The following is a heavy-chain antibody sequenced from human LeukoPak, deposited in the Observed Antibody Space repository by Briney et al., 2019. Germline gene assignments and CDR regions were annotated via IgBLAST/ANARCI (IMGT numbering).Heavy chain of an antibody. CDR2: INPNSGGT. J-gene: IGHJ4*02. CDR1: GYTFTGYY. V-gene: IGHV1-2*02. CDR3: ARAYCSGGSCSTLFGY. Sequence: ASVKVSCKASGYTFTGYYMHWVRQAPGQGLEWMGWINPNSGGTNYAQKFQGRVTMTRDTSISTAYMELSRLRSDDTAVYYCARAYCSGGSCSTLFGYWGQGTLVTVSS. D-gene: IGHD2-15*01.